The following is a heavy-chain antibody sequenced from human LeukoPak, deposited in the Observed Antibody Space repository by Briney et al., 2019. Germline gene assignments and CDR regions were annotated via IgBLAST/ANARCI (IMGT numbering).Heavy chain of an antibody. J-gene: IGHJ4*02. D-gene: IGHD6-19*01. CDR3: AREPYSNGFDY. V-gene: IGHV3-7*01. CDR2: IKQDGSEK. CDR1: GFTFSNYG. Sequence: GGSLRLSCAASGFTFSNYGMSWVRQAPGKGLEWVASIKQDGSEKFYVDSVKGRFTISRDNAKNSLYLQMNSLRAEDTAVYYCAREPYSNGFDYWGQGTLVTVPS.